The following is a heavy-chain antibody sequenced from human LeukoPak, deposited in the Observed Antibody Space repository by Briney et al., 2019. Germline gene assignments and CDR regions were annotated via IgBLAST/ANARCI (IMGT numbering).Heavy chain of an antibody. CDR2: IYYTGST. V-gene: IGHV4-39*07. Sequence: PSETLSLTCTVSGGSISSRTYYWGWIRQPPGKGLEWIGSIYYTGSTFYSPSLKSRVTISVDTSKNQFSMKLSSVTAADAAVYFCAREWTTWGAFDIWGQGTMVTVSS. CDR1: GGSISSRTYY. D-gene: IGHD2/OR15-2a*01. CDR3: AREWTTWGAFDI. J-gene: IGHJ3*02.